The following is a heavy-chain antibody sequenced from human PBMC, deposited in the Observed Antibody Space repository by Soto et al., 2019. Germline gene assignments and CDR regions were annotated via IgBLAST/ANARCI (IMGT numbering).Heavy chain of an antibody. J-gene: IGHJ6*03. Sequence: GGSLRLSCAASGFTFSDYYMSWIRQAPGKGLEWVSYISSSGSTIYYADSVKGRFTISRDNAKNSLYLQMNSLRAEDTAGYYCARDADYGPTHHYYYYYMDVWGKGTTVTVSS. CDR1: GFTFSDYY. CDR3: ARDADYGPTHHYYYYYMDV. V-gene: IGHV3-11*01. D-gene: IGHD4-17*01. CDR2: ISSSGSTI.